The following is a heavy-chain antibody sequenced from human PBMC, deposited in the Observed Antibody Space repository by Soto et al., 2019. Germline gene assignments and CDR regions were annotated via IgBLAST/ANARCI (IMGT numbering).Heavy chain of an antibody. CDR1: GGTFSSYA. J-gene: IGHJ6*02. V-gene: IGHV1-69*01. CDR2: IIPIFGTA. CDR3: ARSSTGYCSGGSCYPWYYYYGMDV. Sequence: QVQLVQSGAEVKKPGSSVKGSCKASGGTFSSYAISWVRQAPGQGLEWMGGIIPIFGTANYAQKFQGRVTITADESTSTAYMELSSLRSEDTAVYYCARSSTGYCSGGSCYPWYYYYGMDVWGQGTTVTVSS. D-gene: IGHD2-15*01.